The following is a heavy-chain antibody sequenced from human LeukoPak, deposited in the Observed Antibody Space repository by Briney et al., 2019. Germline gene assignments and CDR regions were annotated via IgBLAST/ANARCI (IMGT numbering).Heavy chain of an antibody. CDR2: IYYSGST. V-gene: IGHV4-39*01. J-gene: IGHJ4*02. CDR1: GDSISTSSYY. Sequence: SETLSLTCTVSGDSISTSSYYWGWDRQPPGKGLEWLVSIYYSGSTYYNPSLKSRVTISVDTSKNQFSLNLYSVTAADTAVFYCARSYYYDYRQIDYWGQGTLVTVSS. CDR3: ARSYYYDYRQIDY. D-gene: IGHD3-22*01.